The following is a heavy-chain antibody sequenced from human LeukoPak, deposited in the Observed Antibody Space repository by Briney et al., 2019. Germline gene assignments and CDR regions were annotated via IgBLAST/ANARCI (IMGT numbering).Heavy chain of an antibody. V-gene: IGHV3-7*01. D-gene: IGHD3-10*01. Sequence: GSLRLSCAASGFTFSSYWMSWVRQAPGKGLEWVANIKQDGSEKYYVDSVKGRFTISRDNAKNSLYLQMNSLRAEDTAVYYCARPLYYGSGSSAFDIWGQGTMVTVSS. CDR2: IKQDGSEK. CDR1: GFTFSSYW. J-gene: IGHJ3*02. CDR3: ARPLYYGSGSSAFDI.